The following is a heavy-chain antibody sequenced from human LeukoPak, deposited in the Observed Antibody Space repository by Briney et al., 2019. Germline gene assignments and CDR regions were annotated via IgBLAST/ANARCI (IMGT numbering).Heavy chain of an antibody. J-gene: IGHJ4*02. Sequence: PGGSLRLSCAASGFTFSNAWMSWVRQAPGKGLEWVGRIKSKTDGWTTDYAAPVKGRFTISRDDSKNTLYLQMISLKTEDTAVYYCTTEGDCSGGSCYVAEAGFDYWGQGTLVTASS. V-gene: IGHV3-15*01. CDR3: TTEGDCSGGSCYVAEAGFDY. CDR1: GFTFSNAW. D-gene: IGHD2-15*01. CDR2: IKSKTDGWTT.